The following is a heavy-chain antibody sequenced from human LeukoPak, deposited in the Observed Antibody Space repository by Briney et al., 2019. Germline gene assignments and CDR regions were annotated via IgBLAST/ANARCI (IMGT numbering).Heavy chain of an antibody. D-gene: IGHD2-15*01. CDR2: ISASGRNT. J-gene: IGHJ4*02. CDR1: GFTLSTYA. V-gene: IGHV3-23*01. Sequence: GGSLRLSCAASGFTLSTYAMSWVRQAPGKGLEWVSAISASGRNTYYVDSVKGRFTLSRDNSKNTLYLQMNNLRVEDTAIYYCAKILETSATGYWGQGTLVTVSS. CDR3: AKILETSATGY.